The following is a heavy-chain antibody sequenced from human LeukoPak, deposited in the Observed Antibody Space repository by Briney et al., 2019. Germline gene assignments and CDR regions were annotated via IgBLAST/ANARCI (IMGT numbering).Heavy chain of an antibody. CDR1: GFTFSSYA. Sequence: PGGSLRLSCAASGFTFSSYAMSWVRQAPGKGLEWVANIKQDGSEKYYVDSVKGRFTMSRDNAKNSLYLQMNSLRAEDTAVCYCARAILRPAGQGLRYFDYWGQGTLVTVSS. CDR2: IKQDGSEK. CDR3: ARAILRPAGQGLRYFDY. V-gene: IGHV3-7*01. J-gene: IGHJ4*02. D-gene: IGHD5/OR15-5a*01.